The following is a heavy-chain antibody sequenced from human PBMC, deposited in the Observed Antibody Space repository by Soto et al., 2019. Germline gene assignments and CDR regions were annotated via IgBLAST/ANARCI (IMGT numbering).Heavy chain of an antibody. V-gene: IGHV2-5*02. D-gene: IGHD6-13*01. Sequence: QITLKESGPTLVKPTQTLTLTCTFSGFSLSTSGVGVGWIRQPPGKALEWLALIYWDDDKRYSPSLKSRLTITKDTSKNQVVLTMTNMDRVDTATYYCAHKLVPPHLFDYWGQGTLVTVSS. CDR1: GFSLSTSGVG. CDR3: AHKLVPPHLFDY. CDR2: IYWDDDK. J-gene: IGHJ4*02.